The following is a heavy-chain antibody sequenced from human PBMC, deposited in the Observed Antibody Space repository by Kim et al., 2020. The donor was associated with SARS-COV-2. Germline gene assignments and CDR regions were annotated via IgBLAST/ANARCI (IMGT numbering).Heavy chain of an antibody. CDR1: GFTFSRYW. D-gene: IGHD6-13*01. V-gene: IGHV3-7*01. CDR3: ARLAAAGFYY. Sequence: GGSLRLSCTASGFTFSRYWMSWVRQAPGKGLEWVANIKHDGSDKYYVDSVKGRFTISRDNAKNSLFLQMNSLRAEDTAVYYCARLAAAGFYYWGQGTLVTVSS. J-gene: IGHJ4*02. CDR2: IKHDGSDK.